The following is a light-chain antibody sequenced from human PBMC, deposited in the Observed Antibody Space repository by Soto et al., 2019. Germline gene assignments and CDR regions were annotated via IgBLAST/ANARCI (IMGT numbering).Light chain of an antibody. J-gene: IGKJ1*01. CDR2: DAS. CDR1: QSISSW. CDR3: QQYTSYSKT. V-gene: IGKV1-5*01. Sequence: DIQMTQSPSTLSVSVGDRVTLTCRASQSISSWLAWYQQKPGKAPKLLIYDASSLESGVTSRFSGSGSGTEFTLTISSLQPDDFSTYYCQQYTSYSKTFGQGTKVEIK.